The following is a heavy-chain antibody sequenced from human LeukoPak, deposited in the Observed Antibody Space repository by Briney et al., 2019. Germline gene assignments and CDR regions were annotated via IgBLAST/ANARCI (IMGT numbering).Heavy chain of an antibody. CDR1: GYTFTSYG. CDR3: ARDLSPGIAADYYYYYGMDV. J-gene: IGHJ6*04. D-gene: IGHD6-13*01. V-gene: IGHV1-18*04. CDR2: ISAYNGNT. Sequence: ASVKVSCKASGYTFTSYGISWVRQAPGQGLESMGWISAYNGNTNYAQKLQGRVTMTTDTSTSTAYMELRSLRSDDTAVYYCARDLSPGIAADYYYYYGMDVWGKGTTVTVSS.